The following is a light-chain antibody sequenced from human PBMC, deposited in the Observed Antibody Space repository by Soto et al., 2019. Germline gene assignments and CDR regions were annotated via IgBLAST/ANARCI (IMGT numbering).Light chain of an antibody. V-gene: IGLV1-40*01. J-gene: IGLJ2*01. CDR3: QSYDSSLSGSV. CDR2: GNS. Sequence: QSVLTQPPSVSGAPVQRVTISCTGSSSNIGAGYDVHWYQQLPGTAPKLLLYGNSNRPSGVPDRFSGSKSGTSASLAITGLQAEDEADYYCQSYDSSLSGSVFGGGTKLTVL. CDR1: SSNIGAGYD.